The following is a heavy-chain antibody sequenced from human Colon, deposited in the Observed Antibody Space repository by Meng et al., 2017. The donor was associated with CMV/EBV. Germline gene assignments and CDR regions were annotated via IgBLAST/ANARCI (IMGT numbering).Heavy chain of an antibody. CDR1: DFMFSASA. CDR2: IRSRSNNYAT. J-gene: IGHJ4*02. Sequence: EVRLVESGGGLVQPGGSRNLSGAASDFMFSASAIHWVRQASGKGLEWVGRIRSRSNNYATAYAASVRGRFIISRDNARNSVYLQMNSLRVEDTAVYYCVTYAQEASFEYWGQGTLVTVSS. V-gene: IGHV3-73*02. CDR3: VTYAQEASFEY. D-gene: IGHD2-21*02.